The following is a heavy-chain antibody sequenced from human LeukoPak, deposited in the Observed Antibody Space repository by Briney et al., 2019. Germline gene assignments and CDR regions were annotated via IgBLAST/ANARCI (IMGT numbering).Heavy chain of an antibody. D-gene: IGHD3-16*01. CDR1: GFTFSSYA. V-gene: IGHV3-48*01. J-gene: IGHJ3*01. Sequence: PGGSLRLSCAASGFTFSSYAMSWIRQAPGKGLEWVSYISSSSSTIYYADSVKGRFTISRDNAKNSLYLQMNSLRAEDTAVYYCARDWPLGGMTQAPLDSWGQGTMVTVSS. CDR2: ISSSSSTI. CDR3: ARDWPLGGMTQAPLDS.